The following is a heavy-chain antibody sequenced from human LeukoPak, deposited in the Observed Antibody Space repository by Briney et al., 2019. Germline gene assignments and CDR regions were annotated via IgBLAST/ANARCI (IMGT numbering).Heavy chain of an antibody. CDR3: ARATGYDILTGYYGN. D-gene: IGHD3-9*01. CDR2: IIPIFCTA. J-gene: IGHJ4*02. Sequence: SLKLSLKGSVGTFCSYTISSVRHAPGQRLGWMGEIIPIFCTANTTQNFQGRVTITADEYTSTAYMELSSLSSEATAVYYCARATGYDILTGYYGNWGQGTLVTVSS. CDR1: VGTFCSYT. V-gene: IGHV1-69*01.